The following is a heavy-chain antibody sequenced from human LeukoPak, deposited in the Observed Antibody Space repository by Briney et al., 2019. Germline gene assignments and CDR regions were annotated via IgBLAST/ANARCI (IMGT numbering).Heavy chain of an antibody. Sequence: PSETLSLTCTVSGGSISSYYWSWIRQPPGKGLEWIECIYYSGYTNYKSSLKSRVTISVDTSKNQFSLKLSSVTAADTAVYYCARTTMVRGTYYMDVWGKGTTVTVSS. CDR3: ARTTMVRGTYYMDV. V-gene: IGHV4-59*01. CDR1: GGSISSYY. D-gene: IGHD3-10*01. J-gene: IGHJ6*03. CDR2: IYYSGYT.